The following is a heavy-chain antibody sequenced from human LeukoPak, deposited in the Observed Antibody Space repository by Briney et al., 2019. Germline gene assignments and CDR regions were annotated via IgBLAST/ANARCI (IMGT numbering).Heavy chain of an antibody. Sequence: GGSLRLSCAASGFTFSSYWMHWVRQAPGKGLVWVSRINSDGSSTSYADSVKGRFTISRGNAKNTLYLQMNSLRAEDTAVYYCARPSQVRYDTSGYLDYWGQGTLVTVSS. V-gene: IGHV3-74*01. CDR2: INSDGSST. D-gene: IGHD3-22*01. CDR3: ARPSQVRYDTSGYLDY. J-gene: IGHJ4*02. CDR1: GFTFSSYW.